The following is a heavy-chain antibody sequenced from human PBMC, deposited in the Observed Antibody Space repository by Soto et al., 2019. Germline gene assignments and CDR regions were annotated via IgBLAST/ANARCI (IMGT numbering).Heavy chain of an antibody. CDR1: GGSISSSNYC. D-gene: IGHD1-1*01. J-gene: IGHJ5*02. Sequence: PSETLSLTCSVSGGSISSSNYCWGWISQSPGKGLEWIASVDYSGNSYYNPSLRSRVTVSVDTSKNQFSLKVSSVTAADTAIYYCXRHVASGTISRGNWFDPWGQGTLVTVSS. V-gene: IGHV4-39*01. CDR2: VDYSGNS. CDR3: XRHVASGTISRGNWFDP.